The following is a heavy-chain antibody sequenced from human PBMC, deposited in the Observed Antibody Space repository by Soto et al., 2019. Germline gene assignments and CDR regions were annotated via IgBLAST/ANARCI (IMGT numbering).Heavy chain of an antibody. V-gene: IGHV3-23*01. Sequence: GGSLRLSCAASGFTFSSYAMSWVRQAPGKGLEWVSAISGSGGSTYYADSVKGRFTISRDNSKNTLYLQMNSLRAEDTAVYYCAKDNYPYPRGVWLLPHFDYWGQGTLVTVSS. D-gene: IGHD3-10*01. CDR1: GFTFSSYA. CDR3: AKDNYPYPRGVWLLPHFDY. J-gene: IGHJ4*02. CDR2: ISGSGGST.